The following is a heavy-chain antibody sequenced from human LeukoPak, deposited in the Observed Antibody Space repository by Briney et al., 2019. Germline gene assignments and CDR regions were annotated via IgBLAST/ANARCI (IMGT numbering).Heavy chain of an antibody. V-gene: IGHV1-8*03. CDR1: GYTFTSYD. CDR2: MNPNSGNT. D-gene: IGHD1-7*01. J-gene: IGHJ6*03. Sequence: GASVKVSCKASGYTFTSYDINWVRQATGQGLEWMGWMNPNSGNTGYAQKFQGRVTITRNTSISTAYMELSSLRSEDTAVYYCARMVTGTYYYYMDVWGKGTTVTVSS. CDR3: ARMVTGTYYYYMDV.